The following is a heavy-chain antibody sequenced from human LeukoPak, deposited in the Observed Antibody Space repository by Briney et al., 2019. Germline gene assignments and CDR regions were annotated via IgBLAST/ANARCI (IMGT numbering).Heavy chain of an antibody. CDR2: IYNSGSS. J-gene: IGHJ5*02. CDR3: ARRRTGLNWFDP. V-gene: IGHV4-59*12. D-gene: IGHD1/OR15-1a*01. CDR1: GDFISSYY. Sequence: SETLSLTCTVSGDFISSYYWSWTRQPPGKGLEWIGFIYNSGSSNYNPSLKSRVTISADTSKNQFSLKLSSVTAADTAVYYCARRRTGLNWFDPWGQGTLVTVSS.